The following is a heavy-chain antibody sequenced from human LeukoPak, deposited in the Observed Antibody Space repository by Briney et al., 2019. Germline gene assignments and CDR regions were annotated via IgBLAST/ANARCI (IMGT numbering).Heavy chain of an antibody. J-gene: IGHJ4*02. CDR1: GFTFSSHG. D-gene: IGHD1-26*01. Sequence: GGSLRLSCAASGFTFSSHGIHWVRQAPGKGLEWVAFIRYDGSSKYNADSVKGRFTISRDNSKNTVYLQMSSLRAEDTAVYYCTKDMGGLLAKHYLDYWGQGTLITVSS. CDR3: TKDMGGLLAKHYLDY. CDR2: IRYDGSSK. V-gene: IGHV3-30*02.